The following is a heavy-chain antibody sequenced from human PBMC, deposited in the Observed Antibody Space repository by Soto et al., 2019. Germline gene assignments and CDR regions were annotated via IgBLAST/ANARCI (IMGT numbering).Heavy chain of an antibody. CDR1: GCTFSSYS. V-gene: IGHV3-23*01. Sequence: GGSLRLSCAASGCTFSSYSMSWVRQAPGKGLEWVSAISGSGGSTYYADSVKGRFTISRDNSKNTLYLQMNSLRAEDTAVYYCANDIEWLRPGDYWGQGTLVTVSS. CDR2: ISGSGGST. D-gene: IGHD5-12*01. CDR3: ANDIEWLRPGDY. J-gene: IGHJ4*02.